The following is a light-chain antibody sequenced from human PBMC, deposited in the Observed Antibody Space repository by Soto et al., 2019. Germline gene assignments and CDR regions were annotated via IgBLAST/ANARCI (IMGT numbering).Light chain of an antibody. CDR2: GTS. J-gene: IGKJ1*01. CDR3: QQYVSWT. CDR1: QTISSNY. Sequence: EIVLTQSPGTLSVSPGERATLSCRASQTISSNYLAWYQQKPGQAPSLLIYGTSSRATGIPDRFSGSGYGTYLTFTISRLEPEDSAIYYCQQYVSWTFGQGTKVEIK. V-gene: IGKV3-20*01.